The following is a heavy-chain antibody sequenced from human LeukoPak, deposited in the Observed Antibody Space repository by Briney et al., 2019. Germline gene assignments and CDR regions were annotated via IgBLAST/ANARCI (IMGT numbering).Heavy chain of an antibody. CDR2: IKQDGSEK. V-gene: IGHV3-7*01. J-gene: IGHJ6*03. Sequence: PGGSLRLSCAASGFTFSSYWMSWVRQAPGKGLEWVAHIKQDGSEKYYVDSVKGRFTISRDNAKNSLYLQMNSLRAEDTAVYYCARETAMVPYYYSMDVWGKGTTVTVSS. CDR1: GFTFSSYW. D-gene: IGHD5-18*01. CDR3: ARETAMVPYYYSMDV.